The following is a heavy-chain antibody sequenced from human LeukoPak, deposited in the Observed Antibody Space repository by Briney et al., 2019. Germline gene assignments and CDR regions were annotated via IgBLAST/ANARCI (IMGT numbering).Heavy chain of an antibody. CDR2: IYYSGST. D-gene: IGHD5-24*01. CDR1: GGSISSYY. Sequence: PSETLSLTCTVSGGSISSYYWSWIRQPPGKGLEWIGYIYYSGSTNYNTSLKSRVTISVDTSKNQFSLKLSSVTAADTAVCYCARHWSSGMATPRDAFDIWGQGTMVTVSS. V-gene: IGHV4-59*08. CDR3: ARHWSSGMATPRDAFDI. J-gene: IGHJ3*02.